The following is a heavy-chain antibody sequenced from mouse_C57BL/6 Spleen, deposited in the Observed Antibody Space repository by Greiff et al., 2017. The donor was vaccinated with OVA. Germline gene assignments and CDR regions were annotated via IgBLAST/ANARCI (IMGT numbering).Heavy chain of an antibody. Sequence: VQLVESGPGLVQPSQSLSITCTASGFSLTSYGVHWVRQSPGKGLEWLGVIWRGGSTDYNAAFISRLSICKDNSKSQVFCKMNSLQADDTAIYYCARNGDGYFGYWGQGTSVTVSS. CDR1: GFSLTSYG. V-gene: IGHV2-2*01. D-gene: IGHD2-3*01. CDR2: IWRGGST. CDR3: ARNGDGYFGY. J-gene: IGHJ4*01.